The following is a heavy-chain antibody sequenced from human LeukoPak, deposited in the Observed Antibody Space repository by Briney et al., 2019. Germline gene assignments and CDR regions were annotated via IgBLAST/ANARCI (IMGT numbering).Heavy chain of an antibody. V-gene: IGHV4-34*01. J-gene: IGHJ4*02. Sequence: SEALSLTCAVYGESFSGYYWSWIRQPPGKGLERIGEINHSGNTIYNPSLKSRVTISVDTSKNQFSLKLSSVTAADTAVYYCAKGVAAAGTPDWGQGTLVTVSS. CDR3: AKGVAAAGTPD. CDR2: INHSGNT. D-gene: IGHD6-13*01. CDR1: GESFSGYY.